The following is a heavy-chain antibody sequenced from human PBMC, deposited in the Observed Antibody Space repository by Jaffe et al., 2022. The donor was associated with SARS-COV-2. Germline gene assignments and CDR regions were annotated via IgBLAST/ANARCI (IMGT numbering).Heavy chain of an antibody. D-gene: IGHD3-10*01. CDR1: GYTFTGYY. CDR3: ARSYGSGSSTDDYYFDF. J-gene: IGHJ4*02. Sequence: QVQLVQSGAEVKKPGASVKVSCRASGYTFTGYYVHWVRQAPGQGLEWLGRINPNTGGTNYAQKFQGRVTMTRDTSINTAYMELSRLTSDDTVVYFCARSYGSGSSTDDYYFDFWGQGTLVTVSS. CDR2: INPNTGGT. V-gene: IGHV1-2*05.